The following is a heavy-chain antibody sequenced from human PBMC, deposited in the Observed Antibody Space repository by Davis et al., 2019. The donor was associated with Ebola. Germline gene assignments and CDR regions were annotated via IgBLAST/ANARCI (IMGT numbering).Heavy chain of an antibody. CDR2: IIPIFGTA. J-gene: IGHJ4*02. CDR1: GGTFSSYA. D-gene: IGHD3-16*01. CDR3: ARDRWGI. Sequence: SVKVSCNASGGTFSSYAISWVRQAPGQGLEWMGGIIPIFGTANNAQKFQGRVTITADESTSTAYMELSSLRSEDTAVYYCARDRWGIWGQGTLVTVSS. V-gene: IGHV1-69*13.